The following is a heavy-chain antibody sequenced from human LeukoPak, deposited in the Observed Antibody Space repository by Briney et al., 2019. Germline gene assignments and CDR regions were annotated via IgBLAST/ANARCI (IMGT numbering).Heavy chain of an antibody. V-gene: IGHV4-59*01. CDR2: VYYSGTT. CDR1: GGSMNNYF. J-gene: IGHJ4*02. Sequence: SETLSLTCTVSGGSMNNYFWNWIRQSPDKGLEWIGYVYYSGTTKYNPSLKSRVTIPVDLSKSQFSLKLNSLTAADTAVYYCVRESGSYFHYWGPGTQVTVSS. D-gene: IGHD1-26*01. CDR3: VRESGSYFHY.